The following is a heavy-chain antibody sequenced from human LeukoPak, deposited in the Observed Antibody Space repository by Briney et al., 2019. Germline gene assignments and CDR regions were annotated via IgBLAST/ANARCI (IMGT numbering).Heavy chain of an antibody. CDR1: GDSISSSAYY. D-gene: IGHD6-6*01. Sequence: SEALSLTCTVSGDSISSSAYYWGWIRQPPGKGLEWIGSIYYSGSTYYNPSLKSRVTISVDTSKNQFSLKLSSVTAADTAVYYCASSPLTSSIATVDNWGQGTLVTVSS. V-gene: IGHV4-39*01. CDR2: IYYSGST. CDR3: ASSPLTSSIATVDN. J-gene: IGHJ4*02.